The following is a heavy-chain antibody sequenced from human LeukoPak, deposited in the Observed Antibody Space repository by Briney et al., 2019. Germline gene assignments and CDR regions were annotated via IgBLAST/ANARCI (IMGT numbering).Heavy chain of an antibody. D-gene: IGHD2-2*02. CDR2: MNPNSGNT. J-gene: IGHJ4*02. Sequence: GASVKVSCKASGYTFTSYGISWVRQATGQGLEWMGWMNPNSGNTGYAQKFQGRVTMTRNTSISTAYMELSSLRSEDTAVYYCARGYRVPAAIRKSYYFDYWGQGTLVTVSS. CDR1: GYTFTSYG. V-gene: IGHV1-8*02. CDR3: ARGYRVPAAIRKSYYFDY.